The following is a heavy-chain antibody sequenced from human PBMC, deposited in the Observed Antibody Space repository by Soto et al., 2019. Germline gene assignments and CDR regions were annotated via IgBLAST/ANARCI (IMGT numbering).Heavy chain of an antibody. CDR1: GFTCGSCE. J-gene: IGHJ3*02. D-gene: IGHD1-26*01. Sequence: GGYLGLSCVDSGFTCGSCEMNWVRHAPGKGRECVSYSGRSGSPIYYADSVEGRFTISRDNAKNSLYLQMNSLRPDDTAVYLCATHAPWVGAKHIWCPATMVTVSS. V-gene: IGHV3-48*03. CDR2: SGRSGSPI. CDR3: ATHAPWVGAKHI.